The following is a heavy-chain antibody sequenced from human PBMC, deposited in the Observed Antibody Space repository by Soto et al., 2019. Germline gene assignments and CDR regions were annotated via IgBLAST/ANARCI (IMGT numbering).Heavy chain of an antibody. Sequence: GGSLRLSCAASGFTFSSYAMSWVRQAPGKGLEWVSAISGSGGSTYYADSAKGRFTISRDNSKNTLYLQMNSLRAEDTAVYYCAKDHSGYDYYFDYWGQGTLVTVSS. D-gene: IGHD5-12*01. CDR2: ISGSGGST. J-gene: IGHJ4*02. V-gene: IGHV3-23*01. CDR3: AKDHSGYDYYFDY. CDR1: GFTFSSYA.